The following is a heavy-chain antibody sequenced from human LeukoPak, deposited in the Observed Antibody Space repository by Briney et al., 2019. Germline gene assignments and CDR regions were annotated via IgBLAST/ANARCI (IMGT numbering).Heavy chain of an antibody. CDR3: ARGPPNWGFDL. D-gene: IGHD7-27*01. CDR2: IVVGSGNT. J-gene: IGHJ3*01. CDR1: GFTFTSSA. V-gene: IGHV1-58*01. Sequence: GASVKVSCTASGFTFTSSAVQWVRQARGQRLEWIGWIVVGSGNTNYAQKFQERVTITRDMSTSTAYMELSGLRSKDTAVYFCARGPPNWGFDLWGQGTMVTVSS.